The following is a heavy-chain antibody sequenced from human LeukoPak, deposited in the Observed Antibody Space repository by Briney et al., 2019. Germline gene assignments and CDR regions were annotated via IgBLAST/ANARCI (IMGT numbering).Heavy chain of an antibody. CDR2: ISSSSSYI. V-gene: IGHV3-21*01. CDR1: GFTFSSYS. Sequence: KSGGSLGLSCAASGFTFSSYSMNWVRQAPGKGLEWVSSISSSSSYIYYADSVKGRFTISRDNAKNSLYLQMNSLRAEDTAVYYCAVITMIVALDDAFDIWGQGTMVTVSS. D-gene: IGHD3-22*01. CDR3: AVITMIVALDDAFDI. J-gene: IGHJ3*02.